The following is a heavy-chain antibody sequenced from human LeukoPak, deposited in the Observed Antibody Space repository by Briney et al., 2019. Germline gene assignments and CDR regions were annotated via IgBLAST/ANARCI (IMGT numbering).Heavy chain of an antibody. J-gene: IGHJ4*02. CDR1: GFTFSSYA. V-gene: IGHV3-23*01. D-gene: IGHD2-2*01. CDR3: AKGSYCSSTTCYGVADRIDY. CDR2: ISGSAGST. Sequence: PGGSLRLSCAASGFTFSSYAMSWVRQAPGKGLEWVAAISGSAGSTYYADSVKGRFTISRDNSKNTLYLQMNSLRAEDTAVYYCAKGSYCSSTTCYGVADRIDYWGQGTLVTVSS.